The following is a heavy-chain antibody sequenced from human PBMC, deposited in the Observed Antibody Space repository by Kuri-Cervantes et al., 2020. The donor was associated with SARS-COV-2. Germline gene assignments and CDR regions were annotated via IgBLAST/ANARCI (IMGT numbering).Heavy chain of an antibody. V-gene: IGHV3-74*01. D-gene: IGHD1-1*01. J-gene: IGHJ4*02. Sequence: GESLKISCAASGLPFRSYWMHWVRQAPGKGLVWVSRINPDGSYTNNADSVKGRFTLSRDNAKNMLFLQMNSLRAEDTAVYYCVRDGDHWNFDYWGQGTLVTVSS. CDR2: INPDGSYT. CDR1: GLPFRSYW. CDR3: VRDGDHWNFDY.